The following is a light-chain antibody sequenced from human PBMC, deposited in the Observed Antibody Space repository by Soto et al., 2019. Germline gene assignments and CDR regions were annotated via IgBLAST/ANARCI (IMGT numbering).Light chain of an antibody. CDR3: QQYGSSRLCR. CDR1: QSVSSNY. Sequence: EIVLTQSPGTLSLSPGERATLSSSASQSVSSNYLGLYQQKPGQAPRLLIYDASSRATGIPDRFSGSGSGTDFTLTISRLEPEDFAMYYCQQYGSSRLCRFGQGTKVDIK. J-gene: IGKJ1*01. V-gene: IGKV3-20*01. CDR2: DAS.